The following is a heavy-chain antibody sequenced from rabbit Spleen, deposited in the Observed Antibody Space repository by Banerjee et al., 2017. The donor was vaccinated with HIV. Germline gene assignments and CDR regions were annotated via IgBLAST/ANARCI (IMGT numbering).Heavy chain of an antibody. J-gene: IGHJ4*01. Sequence: QQQLKETGGGLVQPGGSLTLSCKASGFSLSPHEFNWVRQAPGKGLEYIDLVFGSTYYATWVNGRFTISSHNAQNTLYLQLNSLTAADTATYFCVRGASSSGYYSLWGPGTLVTVS. V-gene: IGHV1S29*01. CDR2: IDLVFGST. D-gene: IGHD1-1*01. CDR3: VRGASSSGYYSL. CDR1: GFSLSPHE.